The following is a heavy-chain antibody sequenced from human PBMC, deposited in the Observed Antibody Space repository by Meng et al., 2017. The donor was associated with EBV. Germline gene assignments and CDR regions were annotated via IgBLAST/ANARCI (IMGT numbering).Heavy chain of an antibody. CDR2: IRSQVDGRTA. CDR3: TTDEGGSRF. D-gene: IGHD1-26*01. CDR1: EFTFTSAW. Sequence: QLVEAVVGLVNPGAPRIPSCAASEFTFTSAWMTWVRQAPGKGLEWVGRIRSQVDGRTADYSAPVKGRFTISRDDSKHTLYLQMNSLKIEDSAVYYCTTDEGGSRFWGQGTLVTVSS. V-gene: IGHV3-15*01. J-gene: IGHJ4*02.